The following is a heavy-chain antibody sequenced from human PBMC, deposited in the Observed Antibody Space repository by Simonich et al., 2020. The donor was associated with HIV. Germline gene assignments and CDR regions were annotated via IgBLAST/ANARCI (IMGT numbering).Heavy chain of an antibody. D-gene: IGHD1-7*01. V-gene: IGHV1-69-2*01. CDR1: GYTFTRDD. J-gene: IGHJ4*02. Sequence: VQLVQSGAEVKKPGASVKVSCKASGYTFTRDDINWVQQAPGKGLEWMGLVDPEDGETIYAEKFQGRVTITADTSTDTAYMELSSLRSDDTAVYYCAAVELGHWGQGTLVTVSS. CDR2: VDPEDGET. CDR3: AAVELGH.